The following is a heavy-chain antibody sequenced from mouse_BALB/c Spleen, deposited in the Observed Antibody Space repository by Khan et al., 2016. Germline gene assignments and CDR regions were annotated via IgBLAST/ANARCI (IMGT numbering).Heavy chain of an antibody. J-gene: IGHJ4*01. V-gene: IGHV5-6*01. CDR2: ISSGGSYT. CDR1: GFTFSSYG. Sequence: EVELVESGGDLVKPGGSLKLSCAASGFTFSSYGMSWVRQTPDKRLEWVATISSGGSYTYYPDSVKGRFTISRDNAKNTLYLQMSSLKSEDTAMXYCARHQNGNYVRAMDYWGQGTSVTVSS. CDR3: ARHQNGNYVRAMDY. D-gene: IGHD2-1*01.